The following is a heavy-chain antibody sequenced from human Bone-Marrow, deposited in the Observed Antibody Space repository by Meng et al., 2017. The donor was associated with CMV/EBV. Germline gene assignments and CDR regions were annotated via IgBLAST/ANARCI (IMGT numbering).Heavy chain of an antibody. J-gene: IGHJ5*02. CDR1: GGSISSNY. Sequence: SETLSLTCSVSGGSISSNYWSWIRQPPGKGLQWIGYVYYTGSSKYNPSLKSRVSISIDMSKNHFSLKLNSVTAADTAVYFCAGYKNWDWFDPWGQGTLITVSS. CDR2: VYYTGSS. CDR3: AGYKNWDWFDP. V-gene: IGHV4-59*01. D-gene: IGHD7-27*01.